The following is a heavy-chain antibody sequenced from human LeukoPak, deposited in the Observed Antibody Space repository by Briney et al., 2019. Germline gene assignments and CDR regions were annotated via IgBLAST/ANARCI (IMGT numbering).Heavy chain of an antibody. V-gene: IGHV4-4*02. CDR2: IYHSGST. CDR1: GGSISSSNW. D-gene: IGHD1-26*01. Sequence: SETLSLTCAVSGGSISSSNWWSWVRQPPGKGLEWIGEIYHSGSTNYNPSLKSRVTISVDTSKNQFSLKLSSVTAADTAVYYCARVAGAPLDPWGQGTLVTVSS. CDR3: ARVAGAPLDP. J-gene: IGHJ5*02.